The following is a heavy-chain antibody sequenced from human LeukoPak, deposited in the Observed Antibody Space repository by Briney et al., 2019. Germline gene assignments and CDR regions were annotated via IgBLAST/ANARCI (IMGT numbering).Heavy chain of an antibody. CDR3: AGGSGYGVYFNY. Sequence: SETLSLTCTVSGGSISNGDHYWSWIRQHPGKGPEWIGHIYYSGSTYYNPSLKSRVTISVDRSKNQFSLKLSSVTAADTAVYYCAGGSGYGVYFNYGGQGPLVTVSS. V-gene: IGHV4-30-4*08. D-gene: IGHD3-22*01. CDR2: IYYSGST. J-gene: IGHJ4*02. CDR1: GGSISNGDHY.